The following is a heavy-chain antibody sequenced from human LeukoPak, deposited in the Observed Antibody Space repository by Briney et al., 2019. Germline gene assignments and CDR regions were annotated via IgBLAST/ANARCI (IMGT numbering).Heavy chain of an antibody. D-gene: IGHD3-10*01. Sequence: PSETLSLTCIVSGGSISSSSYYWGWIRQAPGKGLEWIGSIYYNGNTYYSPSLKSRVTISVDTSKNQFSLKLSSVTAADTAVYYCARLSYGSGSYYNGLFDYWGQGTLVTVSS. CDR1: GGSISSSSYY. CDR3: ARLSYGSGSYYNGLFDY. CDR2: IYYNGNT. J-gene: IGHJ4*02. V-gene: IGHV4-39*07.